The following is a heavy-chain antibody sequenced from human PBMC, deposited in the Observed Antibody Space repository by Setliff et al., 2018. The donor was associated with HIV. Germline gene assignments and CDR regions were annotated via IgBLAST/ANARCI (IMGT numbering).Heavy chain of an antibody. CDR3: ARTLRAAAMGYFDY. CDR1: GDSIISGSYY. J-gene: IGHJ4*02. Sequence: PSETLSLTCIVTGDSIISGSYYWAWIRQPPGKGLEWIGTIYNGGASHYNPSLKSRVIIFLDPSKNQFSLELTSVTAADTAVYYCARTLRAAAMGYFDYWGQGTLVTVSS. V-gene: IGHV4-39*07. D-gene: IGHD5-18*01. CDR2: IYNGGAS.